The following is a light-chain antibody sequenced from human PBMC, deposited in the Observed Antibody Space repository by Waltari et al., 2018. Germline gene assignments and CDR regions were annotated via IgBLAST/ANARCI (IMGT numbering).Light chain of an antibody. Sequence: EIVLRQSPGTLSLSQGERATLSCRATESVSSSYLGWYKQKPCQAHRLLIYATSNRATVIPDRFSGSGSGTDFTLTISRLESEDFAVYYCQQYGSSPSTFGQGTRLEIK. J-gene: IGKJ5*01. CDR3: QQYGSSPST. CDR1: ESVSSSY. V-gene: IGKV3-20*01. CDR2: ATS.